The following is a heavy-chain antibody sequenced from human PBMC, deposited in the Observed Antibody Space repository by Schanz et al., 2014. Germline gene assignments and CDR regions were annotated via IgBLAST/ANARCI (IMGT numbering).Heavy chain of an antibody. V-gene: IGHV1-69*02. CDR3: ASSGAGYSSSWDFDY. CDR1: GGTFSSYG. Sequence: QVQLVQSGAEVKKPGSPVKVSCKSSGGTFSSYGISWVRQAPGQGLEWMGRIIPILGIADYAQKFQGRVTITADKSTFTAYMDVSSLRSEDTAVYYCASSGAGYSSSWDFDYWGQGTLVTVAS. CDR2: IIPILGIA. D-gene: IGHD6-13*01. J-gene: IGHJ4*02.